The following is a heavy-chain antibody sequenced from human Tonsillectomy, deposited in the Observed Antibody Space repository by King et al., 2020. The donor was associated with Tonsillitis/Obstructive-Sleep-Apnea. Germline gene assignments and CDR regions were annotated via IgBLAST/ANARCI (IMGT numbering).Heavy chain of an antibody. CDR2: ISYDGSNK. Sequence: VQLVESGGGVVQSGRSLRLSCAASGFTFSSYGMHWVRQAPGKGLEWVAVISYDGSNKYYADSVKGRFTISRDNSKNTLYLQMNSLRAEDTAVYYCAGGPTPDYGMDVRGQGTTVTVS. CDR3: AGGPTPDYGMDV. D-gene: IGHD3-10*01. CDR1: GFTFSSYG. V-gene: IGHV3-30*03. J-gene: IGHJ6*02.